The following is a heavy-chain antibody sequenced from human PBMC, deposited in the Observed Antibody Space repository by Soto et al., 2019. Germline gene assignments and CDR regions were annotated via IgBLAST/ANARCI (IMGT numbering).Heavy chain of an antibody. D-gene: IGHD6-13*01. CDR1: GSSISNYY. V-gene: IGHV4-4*07. Sequence: SETLSLTYPFSGSSISNYYWSWIRPPAGKGLEWIGRTYASGNTNYNPSLKSRVTMSVDTSKNPFSLNLNSVTAADTAVYYCARESRSAAGTVEYWGQGTLVTASS. CDR2: TYASGNT. CDR3: ARESRSAAGTVEY. J-gene: IGHJ4*02.